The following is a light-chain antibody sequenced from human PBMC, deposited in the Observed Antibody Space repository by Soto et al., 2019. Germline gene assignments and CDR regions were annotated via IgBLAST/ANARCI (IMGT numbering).Light chain of an antibody. Sequence: EVVLRQSPSTLSLSPWESSTLSFMASQSVNSNLAWYQQKAGQAPRLLIYGTSTRATGVPARFSGSGSGTDFTLTISSLQFEDFAVYYCQQYNNWPRTFGQGTKVDI. J-gene: IGKJ1*01. CDR3: QQYNNWPRT. V-gene: IGKV3-15*01. CDR2: GTS. CDR1: QSVNSN.